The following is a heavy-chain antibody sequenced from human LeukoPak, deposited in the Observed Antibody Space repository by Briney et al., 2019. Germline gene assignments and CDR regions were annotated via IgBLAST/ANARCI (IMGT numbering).Heavy chain of an antibody. V-gene: IGHV4-39*01. CDR2: IYYSGST. CDR3: ARHYYDILTGYPNHFDY. D-gene: IGHD3-9*01. J-gene: IGHJ4*02. Sequence: KPSETLSLTCTVSGGSISSSSYYWGWIRQPPGKGLEWIGGIYYSGSTHYNPSLKSRVTISVDTSKNQFSLKLSSVTAADTAVYYCARHYYDILTGYPNHFDYWGQGTLVTVSS. CDR1: GGSISSSSYY.